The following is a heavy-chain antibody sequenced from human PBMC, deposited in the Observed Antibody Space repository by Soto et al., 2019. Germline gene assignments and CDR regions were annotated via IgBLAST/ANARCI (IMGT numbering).Heavy chain of an antibody. V-gene: IGHV3-21*06. J-gene: IGHJ4*02. Sequence: GGSLRLSCAASGFTFSRYSMNWVRQAPGKGLEWVSSISSTTNYIYYGDSMKGRFTISRDKAKNSLYLEMNSLRAEDTAVYYYARESEDLTSNFDYWGQGTLVTVSS. CDR2: ISSTTNYI. CDR3: ARESEDLTSNFDY. CDR1: GFTFSRYS.